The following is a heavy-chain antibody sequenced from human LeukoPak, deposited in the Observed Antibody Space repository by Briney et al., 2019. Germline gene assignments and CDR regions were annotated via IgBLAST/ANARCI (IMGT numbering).Heavy chain of an antibody. CDR3: AREGYSSGYYYWNY. J-gene: IGHJ4*02. V-gene: IGHV1-69*04. D-gene: IGHD3-22*01. Sequence: GASVKVSCKASGGTFSSYAISWVRQAPGQGLEWMGRIIPILGIANYAQKFQGRVTITADKSTSTAYMELSSLRSEDTAVYYCAREGYSSGYYYWNYWGQGTLVTVSS. CDR1: GGTFSSYA. CDR2: IIPILGIA.